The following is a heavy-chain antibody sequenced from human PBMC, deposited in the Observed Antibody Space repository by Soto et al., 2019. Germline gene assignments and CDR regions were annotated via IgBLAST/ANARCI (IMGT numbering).Heavy chain of an antibody. V-gene: IGHV1-18*04. CDR2: ISAYNGNT. D-gene: IGHD3-22*01. CDR1: GYTFTSYG. J-gene: IGHJ4*01. Sequence: ASVKVSCKASGYTFTSYGISWVRQAPGQGLEWMGWISAYNGNTNYAQKLQGRVTMTTDTSTSTAYMELRSLRSDDTAVYYCARVTYYYDSSGYSPLFDYWGHGTLVTVSS. CDR3: ARVTYYYDSSGYSPLFDY.